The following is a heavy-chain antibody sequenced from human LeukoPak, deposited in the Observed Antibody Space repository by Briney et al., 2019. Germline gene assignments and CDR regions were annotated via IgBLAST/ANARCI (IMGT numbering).Heavy chain of an antibody. CDR2: ISGSGGST. CDR1: GFTFSSYA. J-gene: IGHJ4*02. CDR3: AKVLYDSSGYYLYYFDF. D-gene: IGHD3-22*01. Sequence: PGGSLRLSCAASGFTFSSYAMSWVRQAPGKGLEWVSAISGSGGSTYYADSVKGRFTISRDNNKNTLYLQMTSLRAEDTAVYYCAKVLYDSSGYYLYYFDFWGQGTLVTVSS. V-gene: IGHV3-23*01.